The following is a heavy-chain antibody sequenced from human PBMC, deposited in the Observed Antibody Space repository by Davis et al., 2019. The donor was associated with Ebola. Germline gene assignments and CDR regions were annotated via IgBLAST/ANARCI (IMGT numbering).Heavy chain of an antibody. CDR3: AKAFDYFDSSGPFDY. D-gene: IGHD3-22*01. CDR1: GFTFSSYG. CDR2: IRYDGSNK. V-gene: IGHV3-30*02. J-gene: IGHJ4*02. Sequence: GESLKISCAASGFTFSSYGMHWVRQAPGKGLEWVAFIRYDGSNKFYAESVKGRFTISRDNSKNTLFLQMNSLRAEDTAVYYCAKAFDYFDSSGPFDYWGQGTLVTVSS.